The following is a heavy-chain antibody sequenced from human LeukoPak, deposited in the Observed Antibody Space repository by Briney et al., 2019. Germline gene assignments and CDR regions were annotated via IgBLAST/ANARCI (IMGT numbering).Heavy chain of an antibody. D-gene: IGHD2-15*01. V-gene: IGHV3-11*01. CDR1: GFTFTDYY. Sequence: PGGSLRLSCAASGFTFTDYYMTWIRQAPGKGLEWVSYITNGGSPMYYADSVKGRFTISRDNAKNAPYLQMNSLRAEDTAVYYCARTRGPCSGGRCYLYYFDYWGQGTLVTVSS. CDR3: ARTRGPCSGGRCYLYYFDY. CDR2: ITNGGSPM. J-gene: IGHJ4*02.